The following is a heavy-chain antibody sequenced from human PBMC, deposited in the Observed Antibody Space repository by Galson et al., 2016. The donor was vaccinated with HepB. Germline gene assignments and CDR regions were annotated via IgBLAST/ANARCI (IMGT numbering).Heavy chain of an antibody. CDR3: ATTVFCSAGSCYLNRAEYFQN. V-gene: IGHV1-24*01. CDR2: FNAEDGET. Sequence: SVKVSCKVSGYILTELSIHWVRQAPGKGPEWMGGFNAEDGETIYAQKFQGRVSMTEDPSTHTADMELSSLRSEDTAVYYCATTVFCSAGSCYLNRAEYFQNWGQGTLLTVSS. CDR1: GYILTELS. D-gene: IGHD2-15*01. J-gene: IGHJ1*01.